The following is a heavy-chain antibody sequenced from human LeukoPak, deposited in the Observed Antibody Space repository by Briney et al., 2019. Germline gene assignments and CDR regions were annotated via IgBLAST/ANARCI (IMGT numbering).Heavy chain of an antibody. CDR1: GASISSPGYY. CDR3: ARGQRRLPHNKYYFDY. CDR2: INHSGST. Sequence: SETLSLTCTVSGASISSPGYYWSWIRQPPGKGLEWIGEINHSGSTNYNPSLKSRVTISVDTSKNQFSLKLSSVTAADTAVYYCARGQRRLPHNKYYFDYWGQGTLVTVSS. V-gene: IGHV4-34*01. D-gene: IGHD6-25*01. J-gene: IGHJ4*02.